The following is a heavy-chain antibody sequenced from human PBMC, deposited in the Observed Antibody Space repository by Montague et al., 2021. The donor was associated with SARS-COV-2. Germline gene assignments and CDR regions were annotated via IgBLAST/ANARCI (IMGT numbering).Heavy chain of an antibody. CDR2: IYWDDDK. V-gene: IGHV2-5*02. D-gene: IGHD6-13*01. CDR1: GFSLSTRTVG. Sequence: PALRKPTQTLTLTCTFSGFSLSTRTVGVGWIRQPPGRALEWLALIYWDDDKRYSPSLKSRLTITKVTSKNQVVLTMTNMDPVDTATYYCAHRLPAVAAFDYWGQGTLVTVSS. CDR3: AHRLPAVAAFDY. J-gene: IGHJ4*02.